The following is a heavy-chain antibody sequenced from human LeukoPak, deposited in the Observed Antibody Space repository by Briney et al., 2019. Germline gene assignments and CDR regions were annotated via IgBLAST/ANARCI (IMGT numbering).Heavy chain of an antibody. CDR2: TRSKAYGGTA. V-gene: IGHV3-49*04. J-gene: IGHJ4*01. D-gene: IGHD6-13*01. CDR3: TRDSRSGYRGRGGDY. CDR1: GFNFGDYA. Sequence: GGSESLLCTASGFNFGDYAMSWVRQAPGKGLEWVGFTRSKAYGGTAEYAASVKGRFTISRDDSKSIAYLQMNSLKTEDTGVYYCTRDSRSGYRGRGGDYWG.